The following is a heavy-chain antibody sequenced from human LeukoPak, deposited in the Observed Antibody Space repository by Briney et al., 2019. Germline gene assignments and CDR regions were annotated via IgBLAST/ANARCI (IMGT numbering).Heavy chain of an antibody. CDR3: ARDRAQQLVPNGIDY. CDR2: ISAYNGNT. J-gene: IGHJ4*02. V-gene: IGHV1-18*01. D-gene: IGHD6-13*01. CDR1: GYTFTSYG. Sequence: ASVKVSCKASGYTFTSYGISWVRQAPGQGLEWMGWISAYNGNTNYAQKLQGRVTMTTDTSTSTAYMELRSLRSDDTAVCYCARDRAQQLVPNGIDYWGQGTLVTVSS.